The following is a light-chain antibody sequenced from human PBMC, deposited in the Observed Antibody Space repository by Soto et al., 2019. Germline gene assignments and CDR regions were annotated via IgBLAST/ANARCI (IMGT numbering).Light chain of an antibody. V-gene: IGLV2-11*01. CDR2: DVN. J-gene: IGLJ3*02. Sequence: QSALTQPRSVSGSPGQSVTISCTGTSGDVGGYNYVSWYQEYPGKAPKLMIYDVNKRPSGVPDRFSGSKSGDTASLTITGLQAEDEADYYCCSYAGSYTLVFGGGTKVTVL. CDR1: SGDVGGYNY. CDR3: CSYAGSYTLV.